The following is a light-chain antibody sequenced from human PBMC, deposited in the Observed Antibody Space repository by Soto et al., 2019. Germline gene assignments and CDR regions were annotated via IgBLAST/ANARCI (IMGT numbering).Light chain of an antibody. J-gene: IGKJ1*01. V-gene: IGKV3-15*01. CDR2: GAY. Sequence: EIVMTQSTATLSVSPGESATLSCRASQSVNNNLAWHQQKPGQAPRLLIYGAYTRATDSHDSFSGSGCGTEFTLTISRLQSEDFAVYYCQQYNKWPLTFGQGTKVEIK. CDR3: QQYNKWPLT. CDR1: QSVNNN.